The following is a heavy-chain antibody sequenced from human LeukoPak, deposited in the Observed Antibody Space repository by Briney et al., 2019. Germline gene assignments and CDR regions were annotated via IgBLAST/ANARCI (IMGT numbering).Heavy chain of an antibody. D-gene: IGHD6-25*01. V-gene: IGHV4-39*01. CDR1: VGSISIISSSTYY. Sequence: SETLSLTCTVSVGSISIISSSTYYWGWIRQAPGKGLEWIGSLYYGENSHYNPSLKSRATLSVDTSNNQFSLKLTSVTAADAAVYFCARQLPTAAADTRGYFDYWGQGTVVTVSS. CDR2: LYYGENS. J-gene: IGHJ4*02. CDR3: ARQLPTAAADTRGYFDY.